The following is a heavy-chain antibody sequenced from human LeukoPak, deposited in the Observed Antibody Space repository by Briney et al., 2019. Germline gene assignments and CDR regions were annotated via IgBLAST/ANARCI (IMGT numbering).Heavy chain of an antibody. V-gene: IGHV3-23*01. J-gene: IGHJ4*02. CDR2: ISGSGGST. Sequence: PGGSLRLSCAASGFTFSSYAMSWVRQAPGKGLEWVSAISGSGGSTYYADSVKGRFTISRGNSKNTLYLQMNSLRAEDTAVYYCAKGSGYYPEGSDYWGQGTLVTVSS. CDR3: AKGSGYYPEGSDY. D-gene: IGHD3-22*01. CDR1: GFTFSSYA.